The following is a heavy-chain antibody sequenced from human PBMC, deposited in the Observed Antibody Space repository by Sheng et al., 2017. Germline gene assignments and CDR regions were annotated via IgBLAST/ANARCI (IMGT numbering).Heavy chain of an antibody. Sequence: EVQLVESGGDLVQPGESLRLSCAASGFAFSNYWMSWVRQAPGKGLEWVANIKQDGSDKYYVDSVKGRFTISRDNAKNSLYLQMNSLRAEDTALYYCAVDYFHGDTAVVRTLSSYWGQGTLVTVSS. J-gene: IGHJ4*02. CDR3: AVDYFHGDTAVVRTLSSY. CDR1: GFAFSNYW. CDR2: IKQDGSDK. V-gene: IGHV3-7*01. D-gene: IGHD5-18*01.